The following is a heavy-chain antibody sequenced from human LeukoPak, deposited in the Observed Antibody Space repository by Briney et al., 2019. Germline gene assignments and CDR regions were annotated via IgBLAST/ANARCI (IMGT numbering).Heavy chain of an antibody. CDR3: ARFTRLDADYYDSNGMDV. Sequence: QTGGSLRLSCAASGFTFSSYAMSWVRQAPGKGLEWVSAISGSGGSTYYADSVKGRFTISRDNSKNTLYLQMNSLRAEDTAVYYCARFTRLDADYYDSNGMDVWGQGTTVTVSS. V-gene: IGHV3-23*01. D-gene: IGHD3-22*01. CDR1: GFTFSSYA. CDR2: ISGSGGST. J-gene: IGHJ6*02.